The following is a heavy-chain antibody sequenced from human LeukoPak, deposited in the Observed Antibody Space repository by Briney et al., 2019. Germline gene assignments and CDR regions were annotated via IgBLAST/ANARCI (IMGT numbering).Heavy chain of an antibody. D-gene: IGHD6-6*01. CDR3: AKFSRIRGSRKSYFDY. V-gene: IGHV4-34*01. CDR1: GGSFSGYY. Sequence: SETLSLTCAVYGGSFSGYYWSWIRQPPGKVLEWIGEINHSGSTNYNPSLKSRVTISVDTSKNQFSLKLSSVTAADTAVYYCAKFSRIRGSRKSYFDYWGQGTLVTVSS. CDR2: INHSGST. J-gene: IGHJ4*02.